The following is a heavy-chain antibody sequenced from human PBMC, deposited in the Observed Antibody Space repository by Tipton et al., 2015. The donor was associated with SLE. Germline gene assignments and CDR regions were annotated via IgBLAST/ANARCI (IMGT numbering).Heavy chain of an antibody. V-gene: IGHV5-51*01. CDR3: ARLVKQQLLGYYYYYMDV. J-gene: IGHJ6*03. D-gene: IGHD5-18*01. CDR1: GYSFTSYW. CDR2: IYPGDSDT. Sequence: QLVQSGAEVKKPGESLKISCKGSGYSFTSYWIGWVRQMHGKGLEWMGIIYPGDSDTRYSPSFQGQVTISADKSISTAYLQWSSLKASDTAMYYCARLVKQQLLGYYYYYMDVGGKGTTVTDSS.